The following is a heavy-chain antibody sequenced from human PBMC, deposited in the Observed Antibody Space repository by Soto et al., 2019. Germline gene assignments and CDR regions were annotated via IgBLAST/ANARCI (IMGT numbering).Heavy chain of an antibody. CDR1: GGSISSYY. CDR2: IYYSGST. V-gene: IGHV4-59*01. Sequence: SETLSLTCTASGGSISSYYWSWIRQPPGKGLEWIGYIYYSGSTNYNPSLKSRVTISVDTSKNQFSLKLSSVTAADTAVYYCARDSRVVVAAYSLLGMDVWGQGTTVTVSS. J-gene: IGHJ6*02. CDR3: ARDSRVVVAAYSLLGMDV. D-gene: IGHD2-15*01.